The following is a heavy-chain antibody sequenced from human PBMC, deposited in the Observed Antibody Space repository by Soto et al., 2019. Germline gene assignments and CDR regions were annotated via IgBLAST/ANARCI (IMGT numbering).Heavy chain of an antibody. J-gene: IGHJ6*02. CDR3: ARDWGYSSSWPTHGMDV. D-gene: IGHD6-13*01. CDR1: GFTFSSYS. CDR2: ISSSSSYI. Sequence: EVQLVESGGGLVKPGGSLRLSCAASGFTFSSYSMNWVRQAPGKGLEWVSSISSSSSYIYYADSVKGRFTISRDNAKNSLYQKMNSLRAEDTAVYYCARDWGYSSSWPTHGMDVWGQGTTVTVSS. V-gene: IGHV3-21*01.